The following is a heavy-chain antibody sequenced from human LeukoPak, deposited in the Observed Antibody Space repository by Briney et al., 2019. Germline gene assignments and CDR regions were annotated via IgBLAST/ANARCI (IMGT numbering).Heavy chain of an antibody. CDR1: GDSISDFY. CDR2: IHNSGTT. CDR3: ARHGTGGLFDY. J-gene: IGHJ4*02. Sequence: SETLSHTCTVSGDSISDFYCSWIRQPPGKGLEWIGYIHNSGTTNYNPSLKSRVTLSVDTSKNQFSLRLSSVTAADTAVYYCARHGTGGLFDYWGQGALVTVSS. D-gene: IGHD1-14*01. V-gene: IGHV4-59*08.